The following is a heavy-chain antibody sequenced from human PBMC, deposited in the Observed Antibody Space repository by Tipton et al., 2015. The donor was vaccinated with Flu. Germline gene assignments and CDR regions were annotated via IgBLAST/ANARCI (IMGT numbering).Heavy chain of an antibody. J-gene: IGHJ3*02. CDR1: GLSVSSNS. Sequence: SLRLSCAASGLSVSSNSMGWVRLAPGKGLEWVSIIYSGGGTYYADSVRGRFTVSRHNSKNTVYLQMNNLRPEDTAVYYCARYCSGGGCYNFDAFGIWGQGTMVTVSS. D-gene: IGHD2-15*01. CDR3: ARYCSGGGCYNFDAFGI. V-gene: IGHV3-53*04. CDR2: IYSGGGT.